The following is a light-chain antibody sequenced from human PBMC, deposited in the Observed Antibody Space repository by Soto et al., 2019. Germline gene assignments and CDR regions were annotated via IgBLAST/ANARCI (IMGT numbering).Light chain of an antibody. CDR2: DVF. CDR1: SSDVGGYNY. V-gene: IGLV2-14*03. Sequence: QSALTQPASVSGSPGQSITISCTGTSSDVGGYNYVSWYQQHPGKAPKPMIYDVFNRPSGVSNRFSGSKSGNTASLTISGLQAEDEADYFCSSYTSSGTLVIFGGGTKVTVL. J-gene: IGLJ2*01. CDR3: SSYTSSGTLVI.